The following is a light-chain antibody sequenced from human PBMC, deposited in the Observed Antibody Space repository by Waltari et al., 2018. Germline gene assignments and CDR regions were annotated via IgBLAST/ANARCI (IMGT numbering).Light chain of an antibody. CDR1: KLGDQY. J-gene: IGLJ2*01. CDR2: QDN. V-gene: IGLV3-1*01. Sequence: SYELTQPPSVSVSPGQTASITCSGDKLGDQYASWYQQKPGQSHVLVIFQDNKRPSGIPEHFSGTSSGDTATLTISGTQAMDEADYYCQAWDSSTVVFGGGTKLIVL. CDR3: QAWDSSTVV.